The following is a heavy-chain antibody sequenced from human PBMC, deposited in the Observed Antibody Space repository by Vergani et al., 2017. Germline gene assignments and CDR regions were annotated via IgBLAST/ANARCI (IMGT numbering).Heavy chain of an antibody. CDR1: GFTFDDYA. D-gene: IGHD3-22*01. Sequence: EVQLVESGGGLIQPGRSLRLSCAASGFTFDDYAMHWVRQAPGKGLEWVSSISWNSGDIGYADSVKGRFTISRDNAKNSLYLQMNSLRAEDTAVYYCARADGRRITMIVVVGDYFDYWGQGTLVTVSS. J-gene: IGHJ4*02. CDR3: ARADGRRITMIVVVGDYFDY. V-gene: IGHV3-9*01. CDR2: ISWNSGDI.